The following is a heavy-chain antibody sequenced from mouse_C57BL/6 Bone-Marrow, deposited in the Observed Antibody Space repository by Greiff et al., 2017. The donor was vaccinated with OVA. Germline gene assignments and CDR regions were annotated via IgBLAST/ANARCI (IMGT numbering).Heavy chain of an antibody. CDR1: GFSFNTYA. CDR2: IRSKSNNYAT. Sequence: EVKLVESGGGLVQPKGSLKLSCAASGFSFNTYAMNWVRQAPGKGLEWVARIRSKSNNYATYYADSVKDRFTISRDDSESMLYLQMNNLKTEDTAMYYCVILLPLMDYWGQGTSVTVSS. V-gene: IGHV10-1*01. J-gene: IGHJ4*01. D-gene: IGHD2-10*01. CDR3: VILLPLMDY.